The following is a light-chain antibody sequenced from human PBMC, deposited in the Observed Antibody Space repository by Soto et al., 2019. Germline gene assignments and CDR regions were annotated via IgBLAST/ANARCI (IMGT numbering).Light chain of an antibody. CDR1: QGILTY. V-gene: IGKV1-27*01. Sequence: DIHLTQAPSFLSASVGDRVTITCRASQGILTYLAWYQQKPGQVPELLIQAASTLQPGVPSRFSGSGSGTEFTLTINSLQPEDVATYYCQKYDSAPWTFGQGTKVDIK. J-gene: IGKJ1*01. CDR2: AAS. CDR3: QKYDSAPWT.